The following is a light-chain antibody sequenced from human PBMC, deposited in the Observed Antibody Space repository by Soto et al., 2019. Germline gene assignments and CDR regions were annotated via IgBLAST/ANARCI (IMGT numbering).Light chain of an antibody. J-gene: IGKJ1*01. V-gene: IGKV1-39*01. Sequence: DIQMTQSPSSLSASVGDTVTITCRASQSISTYLNWYQQKPWKAPNILIYAASSVPSGVPSRCSGGVSGTHVTLTISSLQPEDFATYDCQQSYRTPPPFGQGTRVEIK. CDR3: QQSYRTPPP. CDR2: AAS. CDR1: QSISTY.